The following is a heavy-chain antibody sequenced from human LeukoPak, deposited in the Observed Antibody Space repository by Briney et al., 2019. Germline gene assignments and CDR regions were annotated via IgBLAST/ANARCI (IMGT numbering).Heavy chain of an antibody. CDR3: ARVSRGNYYFDY. J-gene: IGHJ4*02. CDR1: GFTFSTYW. CDR2: MMTDGSRT. Sequence: GGSLRLSCAASGFTFSTYWMHWVRHAAGKGLVWVSRMMTDGSRTDSVEGRFTISRDNAKNTLYLQMNSLRAEDTAVYYCARVSRGNYYFDYWGPGTLVTVSS. V-gene: IGHV3-74*01.